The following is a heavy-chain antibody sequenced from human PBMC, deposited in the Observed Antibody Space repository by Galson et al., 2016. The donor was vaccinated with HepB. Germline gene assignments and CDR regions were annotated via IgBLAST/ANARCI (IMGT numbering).Heavy chain of an antibody. CDR3: ATYIEGAGGTGS. J-gene: IGHJ5*02. Sequence: SETLSLTCTVSGGFVSSRGYHWSWIRQPPGKGLEWIGHSESRSYNPSLRSRVTISLDTSKNQFSLKLTSVTAADTAIYFCATYIEGAGGTGSWGQGTLV. D-gene: IGHD3-16*01. CDR2: SESR. V-gene: IGHV4-61*08. CDR1: GGFVSSRGYH.